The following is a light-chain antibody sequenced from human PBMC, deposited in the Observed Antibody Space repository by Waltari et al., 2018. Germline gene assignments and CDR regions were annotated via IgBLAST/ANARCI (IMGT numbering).Light chain of an antibody. CDR1: QLGHKF. Sequence: SYELTQPPSVSVSPGQTASITCSGDQLGHKFPSWYQQKPGQSPVVVIYEDKKRPSGLPERFSGSNSGNAATLTISGTQAVDEADYYCQTWDGTTAVFGGGTKLTVL. CDR3: QTWDGTTAV. CDR2: EDK. V-gene: IGLV3-1*01. J-gene: IGLJ3*02.